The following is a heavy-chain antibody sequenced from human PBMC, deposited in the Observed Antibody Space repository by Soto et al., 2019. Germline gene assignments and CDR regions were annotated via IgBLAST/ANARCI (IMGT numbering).Heavy chain of an antibody. Sequence: PSETLSLTCPVSGGSISSGVYYWSWIRRPPGKVLEWIGYIYYSGSTYYNPSLKSRVTISVDTSKNQFPLKLSSVTAADTAVYYCARVRGTTYYYYGMDVWGQGTTVTVSS. CDR2: IYYSGST. D-gene: IGHD1-1*01. V-gene: IGHV4-30-4*01. CDR3: ARVRGTTYYYYGMDV. J-gene: IGHJ6*02. CDR1: GGSISSGVYY.